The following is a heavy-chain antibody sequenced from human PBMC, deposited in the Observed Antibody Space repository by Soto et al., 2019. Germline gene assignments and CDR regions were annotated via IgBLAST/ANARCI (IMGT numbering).Heavy chain of an antibody. D-gene: IGHD2-15*01. V-gene: IGHV3-30-3*01. J-gene: IGHJ6*02. CDR1: GFTFSSYA. Sequence: PGGSLRLSCAPSGFTFSSYAMHWVRQAPGKGLEWVAVISYDGSNKYYADSVKGRFTISRDNSKNTLYLQMNSLRAEDTAVYYCARKEGIFYGMDVGGQGTTVTVSS. CDR2: ISYDGSNK. CDR3: ARKEGIFYGMDV.